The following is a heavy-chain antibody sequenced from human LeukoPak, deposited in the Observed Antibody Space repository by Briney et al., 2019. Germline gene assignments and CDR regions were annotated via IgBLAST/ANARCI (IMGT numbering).Heavy chain of an antibody. D-gene: IGHD1-26*01. J-gene: IGHJ4*02. Sequence: SETLSLTCTVSGGSISSYYWSWIRQPPGKGLEWIGYIYYSGSTNYNPSLKSRVTISVDTSKNQFSLKLSSVTAADTAVYYCARGATSYYFDYWGQGTLVTVSS. CDR1: GGSISSYY. CDR3: ARGATSYYFDY. V-gene: IGHV4-59*12. CDR2: IYYSGST.